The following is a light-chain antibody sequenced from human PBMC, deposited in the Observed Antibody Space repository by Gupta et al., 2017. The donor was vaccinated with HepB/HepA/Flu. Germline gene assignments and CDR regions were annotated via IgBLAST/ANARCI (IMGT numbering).Light chain of an antibody. CDR2: AAS. J-gene: IGKJ3*01. V-gene: IGKV1-39*01. Sequence: DIQMTQSPSSLSASVGDRVTITCRASQSVSTYLNWYKQNPGKAPKLLIYAASTLQSGVPSRFSGSGSGTDFTLTSSRREPEDFANYYGQQSYGAPTFGQGTKVDLK. CDR1: QSVSTY. CDR3: QQSYGAPT.